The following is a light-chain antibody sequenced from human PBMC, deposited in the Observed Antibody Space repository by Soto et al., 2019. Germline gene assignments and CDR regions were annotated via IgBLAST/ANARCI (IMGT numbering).Light chain of an antibody. V-gene: IGKV3-20*01. CDR2: GAL. CDR1: QSVSGAY. Sequence: IVLTQSPGTLSLSPGERATLSCRASQSVSGAYLAWYQQKPGQAPRLLIYGALSRATGIPDRFSGSGSGADFTLTISRLEPEDFAVYYCQYYGSSRAYTFGQGTKLEIK. J-gene: IGKJ2*01. CDR3: QYYGSSRAYT.